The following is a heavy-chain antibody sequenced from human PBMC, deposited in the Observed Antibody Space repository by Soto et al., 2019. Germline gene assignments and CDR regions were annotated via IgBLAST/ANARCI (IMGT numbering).Heavy chain of an antibody. CDR1: GFTFNDFP. CDR2: IDWNGANI. J-gene: IGHJ5*02. Sequence: EVQLVESGGGLVQPGRSLRLSCAASGFTFNDFPMHWVRQAPGKGLEWVASIDWNGANIAYAASVEGRFTISRDNVKNSLFLQMNSLRAEDTAFYFCARDSGIVAAGRFSFDPRGQGTLVTVSS. V-gene: IGHV3-9*01. D-gene: IGHD6-13*01. CDR3: ARDSGIVAAGRFSFDP.